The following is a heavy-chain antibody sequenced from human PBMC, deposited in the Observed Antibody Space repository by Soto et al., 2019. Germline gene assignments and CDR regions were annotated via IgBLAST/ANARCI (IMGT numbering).Heavy chain of an antibody. CDR2: ISSSSSTI. CDR3: ARDLIYSGSPRGDY. J-gene: IGHJ4*02. CDR1: GFTFSSYS. D-gene: IGHD1-26*01. Sequence: LRLSCAASGFTFSSYSMNWVRQAPGKGLEWVSYISSSSSTIYYADSVKGRFTISRDNAKNSLYLQMNSLRDEDTAVYYCARDLIYSGSPRGDYWGQGTLVTVSS. V-gene: IGHV3-48*02.